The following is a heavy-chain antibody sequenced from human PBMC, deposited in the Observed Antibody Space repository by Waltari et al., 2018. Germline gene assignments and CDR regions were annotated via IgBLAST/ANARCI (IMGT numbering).Heavy chain of an antibody. V-gene: IGHV4-34*01. CDR1: GGSFSGYY. CDR2: INHSGST. Sequence: QVQLQQWGAGLLKPSETLSLTCAVYGGSFSGYYWSWIRQPPGKGLEWIGEINHSGSTNYNPSLKSRVTISVDTSKNQFSLKLSSVTAADTAVYYCARYSGYWPRYFDYWGQGTLVTVSS. CDR3: ARYSGYWPRYFDY. J-gene: IGHJ4*02. D-gene: IGHD3-22*01.